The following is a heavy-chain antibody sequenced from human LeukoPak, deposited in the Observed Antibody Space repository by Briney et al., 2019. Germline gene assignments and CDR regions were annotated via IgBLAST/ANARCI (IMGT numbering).Heavy chain of an antibody. CDR3: ARDGFGTGSN. V-gene: IGHV3-7*03. J-gene: IGHJ4*02. Sequence: GGSLRLSCAASGLTFSNYWMDWARQAPGKGLEWVANIKQDGSEKNYVDSVKGRFIISRDNAKNSLYLQMNTLRADDTAVYYCARDGFGTGSNWGQGTLVTVSS. CDR1: GLTFSNYW. D-gene: IGHD3-16*01. CDR2: IKQDGSEK.